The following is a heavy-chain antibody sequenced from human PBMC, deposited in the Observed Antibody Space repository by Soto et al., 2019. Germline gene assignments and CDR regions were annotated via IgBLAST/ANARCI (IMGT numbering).Heavy chain of an antibody. D-gene: IGHD3-22*01. J-gene: IGHJ4*02. Sequence: QMQLVQSGPEVKKPGTSVKVSCKASGLTFTSSAVQWVRQARGQRLEWIGWIVVGSGNTNYAQKFQERVTITRDMSTSTAYMELSSLRSEDTAVYYCAVPYYYDSSGYPFFDYWGQGTLVTVSS. V-gene: IGHV1-58*01. CDR2: IVVGSGNT. CDR1: GLTFTSSA. CDR3: AVPYYYDSSGYPFFDY.